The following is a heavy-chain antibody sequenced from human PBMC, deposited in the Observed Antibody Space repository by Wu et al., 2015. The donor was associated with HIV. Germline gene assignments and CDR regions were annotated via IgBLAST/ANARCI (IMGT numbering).Heavy chain of an antibody. CDR2: INPNSGGT. Sequence: QVQLVQSGAEVKKPGASVKVSCKASGYTFTGYYMHWVRQAPGQGLEWMGWINPNSGGTNYAQKFQGRVTMTRDTSISTAYMELSRLRSDDTAVYYCAREIRGYCSSTSCYTMDVWGKGTTVTVSS. CDR1: GYTFTGYY. J-gene: IGHJ6*03. CDR3: AREIRGYCSSTSCYTMDV. D-gene: IGHD2-2*02. V-gene: IGHV1-2*02.